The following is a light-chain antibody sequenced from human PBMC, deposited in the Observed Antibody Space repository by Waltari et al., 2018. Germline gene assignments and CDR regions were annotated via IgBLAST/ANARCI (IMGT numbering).Light chain of an antibody. CDR2: GTN. V-gene: IGLV1-44*01. CDR3: AAWDDSLDAYV. CDR1: SSNLGRNP. Sequence: QSALTQSPSASGAPGQKVSISCSGTSSNLGRNPVDWYHPPPGTAPKLLLFGTNQRPSGVPDRFSVSKSGSSASLAISGLQSEDEADYYCAAWDDSLDAYVFGTGTKVSVL. J-gene: IGLJ1*01.